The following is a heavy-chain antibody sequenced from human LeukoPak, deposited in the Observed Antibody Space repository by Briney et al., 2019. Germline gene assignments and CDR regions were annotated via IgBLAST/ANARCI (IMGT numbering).Heavy chain of an antibody. Sequence: PSETLSLSCTVSGGSIDSSSYYRGWIRQPAGKGLEWIGRIYTSGSTNYNPSLKSRVTMSVDTSKNQFSLKLTSVTAADTAVYYCATSRGYSNYYFDYWGQGTLVTVSS. CDR3: ATSRGYSNYYFDY. V-gene: IGHV4-4*07. CDR1: GGSIDSSSYY. CDR2: IYTSGST. D-gene: IGHD4-11*01. J-gene: IGHJ4*02.